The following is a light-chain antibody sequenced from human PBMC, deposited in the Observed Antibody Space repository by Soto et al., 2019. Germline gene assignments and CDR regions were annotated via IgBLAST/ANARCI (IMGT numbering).Light chain of an antibody. CDR2: DTS. V-gene: IGKV3-15*01. J-gene: IGKJ5*01. CDR1: QSVGSN. Sequence: TQSPATRSVSPGERVTLSCRASQSVGSNLAWFQQKPGQAPRLLIYDTSTRAAGIPARFSGSGYGTYFTLTISSLQSEDFAVYYCQQYNIWRSSNFGQGTRLEIK. CDR3: QQYNIWRSSN.